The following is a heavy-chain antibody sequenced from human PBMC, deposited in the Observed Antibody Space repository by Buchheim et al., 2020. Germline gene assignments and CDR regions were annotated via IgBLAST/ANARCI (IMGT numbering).Heavy chain of an antibody. V-gene: IGHV3-7*01. Sequence: EVQLVQSGGGLVQPGGSLRLSCAASEFTFSTYWMSWVRQAPGKGLEWVANIKQDGSEKYYVDSVKGRFTISRDNAKKSVYLQMKSLRAEDTAVYYCAKGDSLEYWGQGTL. CDR1: EFTFSTYW. J-gene: IGHJ4*02. CDR3: AKGDSLEY. D-gene: IGHD2-21*02. CDR2: IKQDGSEK.